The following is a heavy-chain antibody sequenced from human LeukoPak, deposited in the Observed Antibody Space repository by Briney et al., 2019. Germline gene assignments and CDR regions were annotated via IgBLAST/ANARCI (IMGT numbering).Heavy chain of an antibody. V-gene: IGHV3-23*01. CDR3: ASSKVLRYFDWLLPPWHY. CDR1: GFTFSSYA. Sequence: PGGSLRLSCAASGFTFSSYAMNWVRQAPGKGLEWVSAISGSGGSTYYADSVKGRFTISRDNSKNTLYLQMNRLRVEDTAVYYCASSKVLRYFDWLLPPWHYWGQGTLVTVSS. CDR2: ISGSGGST. J-gene: IGHJ4*02. D-gene: IGHD3-9*01.